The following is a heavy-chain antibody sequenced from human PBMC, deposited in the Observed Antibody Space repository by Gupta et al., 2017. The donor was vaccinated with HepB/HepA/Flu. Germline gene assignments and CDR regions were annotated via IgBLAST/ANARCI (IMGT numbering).Heavy chain of an antibody. CDR1: GGIFINYA. D-gene: IGHD2-2*01. V-gene: IGHV1-69*01. Sequence: QVPLVQSGAEVTQSGSSVKVSCKASGGIFINYAISWVRQAPGKGLEWIGGIIPIFNTTNYAQKYQSIVTIAEDEYNSTAYMELSRMHSDAAIVYCCTKGGQIDDCSSASCYRLPLHYWGQGALVTVSS. CDR2: IIPIFNTT. CDR3: TKGGQIDDCSSASCYRLPLHY. J-gene: IGHJ4*02.